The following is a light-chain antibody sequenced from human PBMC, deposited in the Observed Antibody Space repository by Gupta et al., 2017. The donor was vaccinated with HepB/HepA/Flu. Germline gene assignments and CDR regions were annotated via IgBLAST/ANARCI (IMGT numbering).Light chain of an antibody. CDR3: HQDNHGLQT. CDR2: GAS. CDR1: QSVRSD. Sequence: EIVMTQSPATLSVSPGERVTLSCRASQSVRSDLAWYQQKPGRAPRRLIHGASTRATDIPPRFTGSASGTEFTLTISSLQSEDSALYYCHQDNHGLQTFGQGTKLEIK. J-gene: IGKJ2*01. V-gene: IGKV3-15*01.